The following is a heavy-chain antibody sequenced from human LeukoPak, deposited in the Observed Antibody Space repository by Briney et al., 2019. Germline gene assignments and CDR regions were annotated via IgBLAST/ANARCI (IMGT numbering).Heavy chain of an antibody. V-gene: IGHV4-38-2*02. CDR3: ARGLRDSSSWWGWFDP. CDR2: INHSGST. D-gene: IGHD6-19*01. Sequence: SETLSLTCTVSGYSISSDYYWSWIRQPPGKGLEWIGEINHSGSTTYNPSLKSRVTMSVDTSKNQFSLKLTSVTAADTAVYFCARGLRDSSSWWGWFDPWGQGTLVTVSA. J-gene: IGHJ5*02. CDR1: GYSISSDYY.